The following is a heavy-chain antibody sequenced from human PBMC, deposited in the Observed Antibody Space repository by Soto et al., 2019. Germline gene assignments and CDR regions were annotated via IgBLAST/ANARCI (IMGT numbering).Heavy chain of an antibody. CDR1: GGSISSRSYY. Sequence: QLQLQESGPGLVKPSEPLSLTCTVSGGSISSRSYYWGWIRQPPRKGLKRVGGIYYTGSTYYNPPLKRRVTRSVHPSKNQFSLKPSSVAAADTAVYYCARREIVVVPAAIRYFDYWGQGPLVTVSS. J-gene: IGHJ4*02. CDR3: ARREIVVVPAAIRYFDY. V-gene: IGHV4-39*01. CDR2: IYYTGST. D-gene: IGHD2-2*01.